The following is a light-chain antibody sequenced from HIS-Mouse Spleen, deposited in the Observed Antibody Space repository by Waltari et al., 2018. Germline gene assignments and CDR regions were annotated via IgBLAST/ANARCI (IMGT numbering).Light chain of an antibody. CDR1: QGISSY. CDR2: SAS. Sequence: AIRMTQSPSSFSASTGDRVTITCRASQGISSYLAWYQQKPGKAPKLLIESASTLQSGVPSRFSGSGSGTDFTLAISCLQSEDFATYYCQQYYSTWTFGQGTKVEIK. CDR3: QQYYSTWT. V-gene: IGKV1-8*01. J-gene: IGKJ1*01.